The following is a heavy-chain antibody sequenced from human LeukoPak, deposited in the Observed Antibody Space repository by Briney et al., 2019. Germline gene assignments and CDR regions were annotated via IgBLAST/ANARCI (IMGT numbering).Heavy chain of an antibody. V-gene: IGHV3-23*01. CDR2: SVGSGGSA. Sequence: PGGSLRLSCVASGFTFSTYTMNWIRQAPGKGLEWVSGSVGSGGSAFYADSVKGRFSISRDTSKNTLFLHMNNLRAGDTAVYYCARGYYGSGSYSYFDYWGQGTLVTVSS. D-gene: IGHD3-10*01. CDR3: ARGYYGSGSYSYFDY. CDR1: GFTFSTYT. J-gene: IGHJ4*02.